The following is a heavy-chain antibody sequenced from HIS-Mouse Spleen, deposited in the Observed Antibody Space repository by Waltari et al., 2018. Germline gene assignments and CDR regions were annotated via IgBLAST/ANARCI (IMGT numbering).Heavy chain of an antibody. V-gene: IGHV4-39*01. CDR2: IYYSGIT. J-gene: IGHJ4*02. Sequence: QLQLQESGPGLVKPSETLSLTCTVSGGSISSSSYYWCWIRQPPGKGLEWIGSIYYSGITYYNPSLKSRVTISVDTSKNQFSLKLSSGTAADTAVYYCARRRGWFDYWGQGTLVTVSS. CDR3: ARRRGWFDY. D-gene: IGHD6-19*01. CDR1: GGSISSSSYY.